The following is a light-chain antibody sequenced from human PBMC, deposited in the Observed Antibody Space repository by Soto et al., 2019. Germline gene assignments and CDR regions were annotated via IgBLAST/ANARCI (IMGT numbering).Light chain of an antibody. Sequence: EIVMTQSPATVPASPGERATLSCRASQSVRSNLAWYQQKPGQAPRLLIYGASTRATGIPARFSGSGSGTDFTLTISSLEPEDFAVYYCQQRTNWPWTFGQGTKVDI. CDR3: QQRTNWPWT. J-gene: IGKJ1*01. CDR1: QSVRSN. CDR2: GAS. V-gene: IGKV3D-15*01.